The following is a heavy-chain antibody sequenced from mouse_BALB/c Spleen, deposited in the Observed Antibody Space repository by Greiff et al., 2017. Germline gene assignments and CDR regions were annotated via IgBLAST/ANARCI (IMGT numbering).Heavy chain of an antibody. D-gene: IGHD1-1*01. V-gene: IGHV1-69*02. CDR2: IDPSDSYT. CDR1: GYTFTSYW. CDR3: ARFSLRDY. J-gene: IGHJ2*01. Sequence: QVQLQQPGAELVKPGASVKLSCKASGYTFTSYWMHWVKQRPGQGLEWIGEIDPSDSYTNYNQKFKGKATLTVDKSSSTAYMQLSSLTSEDSAVYYCARFSLRDYWGQGTTLTVSS.